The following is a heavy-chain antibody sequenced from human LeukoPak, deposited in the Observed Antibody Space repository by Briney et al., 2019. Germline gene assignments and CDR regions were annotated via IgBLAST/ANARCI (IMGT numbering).Heavy chain of an antibody. CDR3: ARDRQEAAAEAWGGFSWFDP. V-gene: IGHV3-23*01. D-gene: IGHD6-25*01. CDR2: ISGSGGST. Sequence: GGSLRLSCAASGFTFSSYAMSWVRQAPGKGLEWVSAISGSGGSTYYADSVKGRFTISRDNSKNTLYLQMNSLRAEDTAVYYCARDRQEAAAEAWGGFSWFDPWGQGTLVTVSS. J-gene: IGHJ5*02. CDR1: GFTFSSYA.